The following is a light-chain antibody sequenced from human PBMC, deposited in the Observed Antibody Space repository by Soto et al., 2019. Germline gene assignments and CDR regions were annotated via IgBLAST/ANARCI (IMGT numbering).Light chain of an antibody. J-gene: IGKJ4*01. Sequence: EIVMTQSPATLSVSPGEGATLSCKASQNVYNNLAWYQQRPGQPPRLLIYDASTRATGISARFSGSGYGTEFTLTISSLQSEDFAVYFCQQCRNWPPTLGAGTKVDIK. V-gene: IGKV3-15*01. CDR1: QNVYNN. CDR3: QQCRNWPPT. CDR2: DAS.